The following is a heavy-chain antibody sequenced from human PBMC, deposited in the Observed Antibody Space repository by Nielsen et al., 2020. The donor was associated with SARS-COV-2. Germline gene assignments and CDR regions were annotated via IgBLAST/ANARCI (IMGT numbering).Heavy chain of an antibody. CDR1: GGSFSGYY. V-gene: IGHV4-34*01. D-gene: IGHD1-7*01. CDR3: ASTGTTHYYYYGMDV. J-gene: IGHJ6*02. CDR2: INHSGST. Sequence: SETLSLTCAVYGGSFSGYYWSWIRQPPGKGLEWIGEINHSGSTNYNPSLKSRVTISVDTSKNQFSLKLSSVTAADTAVYYCASTGTTHYYYYGMDVWGQGTTVTVSS.